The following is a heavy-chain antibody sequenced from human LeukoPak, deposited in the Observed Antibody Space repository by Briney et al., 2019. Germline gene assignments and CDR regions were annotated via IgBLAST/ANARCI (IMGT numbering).Heavy chain of an antibody. Sequence: PGGSLRLSCAASGFTFGSYAMYWVRQAPGKGLEWVSGINWSGVSTGYADSVKGRFTISRDNTKNSLFLQLNSLRAEDTAFYYCAKGKDTLNPYWYFDVWGRGTLVSVSS. D-gene: IGHD2-15*01. CDR1: GFTFGSYA. V-gene: IGHV3-20*04. J-gene: IGHJ2*01. CDR2: INWSGVST. CDR3: AKGKDTLNPYWYFDV.